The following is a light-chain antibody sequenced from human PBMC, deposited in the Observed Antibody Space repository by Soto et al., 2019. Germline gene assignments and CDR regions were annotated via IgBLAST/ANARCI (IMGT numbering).Light chain of an antibody. CDR2: EVT. J-gene: IGLJ1*01. Sequence: QSALAQPASVSGSPGQTITISCTGTSSDVGGYNAVSWYQHHPGKAPKLMIYEVTKRPLGVPDRFSGSKSGNTASLTVSGLQAEDEADYYCSSYAGSINPYVFGTGTKLTVL. CDR1: SSDVGGYNA. CDR3: SSYAGSINPYV. V-gene: IGLV2-8*01.